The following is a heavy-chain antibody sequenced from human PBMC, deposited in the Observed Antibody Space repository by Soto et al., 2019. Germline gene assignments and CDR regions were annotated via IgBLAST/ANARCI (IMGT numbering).Heavy chain of an antibody. CDR2: ISDSGNST. CDR3: ARDRYGDTLWGQDDFDY. V-gene: IGHV3-23*01. D-gene: IGHD4-17*01. Sequence: GGSLRLSCAASGFTFSSYAMSWVRQAPGKGLEWVSTISDSGNSTYSADSVKGRFTISRDNSKNMLYLQMNSLRAEDTAVYYCARDRYGDTLWGQDDFDYWGQGTLVTVSS. J-gene: IGHJ4*02. CDR1: GFTFSSYA.